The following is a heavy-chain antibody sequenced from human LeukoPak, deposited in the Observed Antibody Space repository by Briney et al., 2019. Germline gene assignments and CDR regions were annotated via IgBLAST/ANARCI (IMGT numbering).Heavy chain of an antibody. V-gene: IGHV4-34*01. CDR2: IGRTGST. CDR3: ARGLRFPVGSGNWFDL. CDR1: VGTFRGYY. Sequence: PSETLSLTCAVSVGTFRGYYWSWIRQPPWKGLAWIGEIGRTGSTNDNPSLQSRVTLSVDTSKSQVYPNMTSVPAADTAVYYCARGLRFPVGSGNWFDLWGQGTLVTVSS. D-gene: IGHD3-10*01. J-gene: IGHJ5*02.